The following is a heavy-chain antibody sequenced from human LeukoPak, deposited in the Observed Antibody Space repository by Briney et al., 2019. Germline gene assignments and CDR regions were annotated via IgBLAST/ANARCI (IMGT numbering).Heavy chain of an antibody. J-gene: IGHJ4*02. CDR3: ARAGYCSSTSCYYYFDY. CDR2: IIPILGIA. Sequence: ASVKVSCKASGGTFSSYAISWVRQAPGQGLEWMGRIIPILGIANYAQKFQGRVTITADKSTSTAYMELSSLRSEDTAVYYCARAGYCSSTSCYYYFDYWGQGTLVTVSS. CDR1: GGTFSSYA. V-gene: IGHV1-69*04. D-gene: IGHD2-2*01.